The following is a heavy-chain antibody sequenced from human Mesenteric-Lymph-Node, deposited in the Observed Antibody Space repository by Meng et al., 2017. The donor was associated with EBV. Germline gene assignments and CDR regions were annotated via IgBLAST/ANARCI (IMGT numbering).Heavy chain of an antibody. J-gene: IGHJ4*02. CDR1: VGSFSCFH. CDR3: ARIRPIWGTYQNYYFDS. D-gene: IGHD3-16*02. Sequence: QAHVQQWGAGRLEPLEPLELHCAVYVGSFSCFHWTWIRQSPGRYLEWLGQINHSGFSKYNPSLKSRLTISLDTSKKQVSLTLGSVTAADTAVYYCARIRPIWGTYQNYYFDSWGQGTLVTVSS. CDR2: INHSGFS. V-gene: IGHV4-34*01.